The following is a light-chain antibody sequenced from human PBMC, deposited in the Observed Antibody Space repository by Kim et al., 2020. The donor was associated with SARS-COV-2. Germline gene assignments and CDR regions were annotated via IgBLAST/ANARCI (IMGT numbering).Light chain of an antibody. CDR3: QQYGSSPFT. J-gene: IGKJ3*01. CDR2: GAS. V-gene: IGKV3-20*01. Sequence: STGESATLSCRASLTVSSSYLAWYQQKPGQGPRLLIYGASSRATGIPDRLSGSGSGTDFTLTISRLEPEDFAVYYCQQYGSSPFTFGPGTKVDIK. CDR1: LTVSSSY.